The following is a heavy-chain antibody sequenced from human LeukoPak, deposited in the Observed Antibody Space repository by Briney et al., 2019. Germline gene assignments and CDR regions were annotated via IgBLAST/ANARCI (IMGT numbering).Heavy chain of an antibody. CDR2: IYYSGST. J-gene: IGHJ6*02. D-gene: IGHD1-7*01. Sequence: SETLSLTCTVSGGSISSCYWSWIRQPPGKGLEWIGYIYYSGSTNYNPSLKSRVTISVDTSKNQFSLKLGSVTAADTAVYYCARDNWNYGSSMDVWGQGTTVTVSS. CDR3: ARDNWNYGSSMDV. CDR1: GGSISSCY. V-gene: IGHV4-59*01.